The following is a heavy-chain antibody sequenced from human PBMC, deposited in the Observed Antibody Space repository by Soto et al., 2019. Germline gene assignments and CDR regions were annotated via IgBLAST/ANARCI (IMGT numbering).Heavy chain of an antibody. CDR2: INHSGST. V-gene: IGHV4-34*01. J-gene: IGHJ3*02. CDR3: ARGDCSGGSCYDDAFDI. CDR1: GGSFSGYY. Sequence: SETLSLTCAVYGGSFSGYYWSWIRQPPGKGQEWIGEINHSGSTNYNPSLKSRVTISVDTSKNQFSLKLSSVTAADTAVYYCARGDCSGGSCYDDAFDIWGQGTMVTVSS. D-gene: IGHD2-15*01.